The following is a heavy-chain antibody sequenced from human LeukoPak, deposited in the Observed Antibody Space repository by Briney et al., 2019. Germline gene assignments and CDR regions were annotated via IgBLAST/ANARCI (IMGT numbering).Heavy chain of an antibody. Sequence: GGSLRLSCEASGFTFCSHAMYWVRQGPGKGREGGAGIFGSGGSPNYADLVKGRFTISRDNSKNTLFLQMNGLRAEDTGLYSCPQGSSGYFVDLWGQGTLVTVSS. CDR2: IFGSGGSP. D-gene: IGHD3-22*01. CDR1: GFTFCSHA. V-gene: IGHV3-23*01. CDR3: PQGSSGYFVDL. J-gene: IGHJ5*02.